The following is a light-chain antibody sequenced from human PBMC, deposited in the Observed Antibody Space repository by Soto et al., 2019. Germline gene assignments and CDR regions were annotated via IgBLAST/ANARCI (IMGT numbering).Light chain of an antibody. CDR3: SSYTSSSTLV. CDR2: EVS. Sequence: QSALTQPASVSGSPGQSITISCTGTSSDVGGYNYVSWYQHHPGKAPKLMIYEVSNRPSGVYNRFSGSKSGNTASLTISGLQAEDEADYYCSSYTSSSTLVFGTGTKLTVL. J-gene: IGLJ1*01. V-gene: IGLV2-14*01. CDR1: SSDVGGYNY.